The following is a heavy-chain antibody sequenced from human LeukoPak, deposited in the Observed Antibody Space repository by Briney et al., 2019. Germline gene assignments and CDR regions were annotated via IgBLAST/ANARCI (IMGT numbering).Heavy chain of an antibody. V-gene: IGHV1-18*04. CDR1: GYTSTGYY. D-gene: IGHD1-26*01. CDR3: ARDLSGSYAT. Sequence: ASVKVSCKASGYTSTGYYMHWVRQAPGQGLEWMGWISAYNGNTNYAQKLQGRVTMTTDTSTSTAYMELRSLRSDDTAVYYCARDLSGSYATWGQGTLVTVSS. J-gene: IGHJ5*02. CDR2: ISAYNGNT.